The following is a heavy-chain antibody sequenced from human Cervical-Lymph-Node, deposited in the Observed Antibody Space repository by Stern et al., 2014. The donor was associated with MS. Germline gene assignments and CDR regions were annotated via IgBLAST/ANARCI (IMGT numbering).Heavy chain of an antibody. CDR1: GYPFTSYG. CDR3: ARGLLGSENAFDI. CDR2: ISAYNGNA. Sequence: QVQLVESGAAVKKPGASVKVSCKASGYPFTSYGISWVRQAPGQWLEWMGLISAYNGNASYAQKLQGRVTMTTDTSTSTAYMELRSRRSDDTAVYYCARGLLGSENAFDIWGQGTMVTVSS. J-gene: IGHJ3*02. V-gene: IGHV1-18*01. D-gene: IGHD2-15*01.